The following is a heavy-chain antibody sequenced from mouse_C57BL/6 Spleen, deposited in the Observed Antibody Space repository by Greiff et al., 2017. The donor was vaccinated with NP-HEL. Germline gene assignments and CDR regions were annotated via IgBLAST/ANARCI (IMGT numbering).Heavy chain of an antibody. D-gene: IGHD1-1*01. CDR2: IYPRDGST. V-gene: IGHV1-78*01. CDR3: ARFYYAWFAY. Sequence: VQLQQSDAELVKPGASVKISCKASGYTFTDYTIHWVKQRPGQGLEWIGYIYPRDGSTKYNEKFKGKATLTADKSSSTAYMQLNSLTSEDSAVYFWARFYYAWFAYWGQGTLVPVSA. CDR1: GYTFTDYT. J-gene: IGHJ3*01.